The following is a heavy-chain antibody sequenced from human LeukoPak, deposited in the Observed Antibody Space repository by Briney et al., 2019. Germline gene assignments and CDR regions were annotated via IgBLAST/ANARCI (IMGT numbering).Heavy chain of an antibody. CDR1: GYTFTSYF. D-gene: IGHD5-12*01. CDR2: ISAYNGDI. V-gene: IGHV1-18*04. J-gene: IGHJ4*02. CDR3: ARALSRGYSGYDYGLGY. Sequence: ASVKVSCKTSGYTFTSYFMHWVRQAPGQGLEWMGWISAYNGDINYAQKLQGRVTMTTETSTSTAYMELRSLRSDDTAVYYCARALSRGYSGYDYGLGYWGQGTLVTVSS.